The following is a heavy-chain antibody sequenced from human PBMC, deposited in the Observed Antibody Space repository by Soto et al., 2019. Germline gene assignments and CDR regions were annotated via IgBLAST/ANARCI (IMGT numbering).Heavy chain of an antibody. V-gene: IGHV3-7*01. CDR1: GFTFSSYW. CDR3: ARESRYSSGWEANYYYYMDV. CDR2: IKQDGSEK. J-gene: IGHJ6*03. Sequence: GGSLRLSCAASGFTFSSYWMSWVRQAPGKGLEWVANIKQDGSEKYYVDSVKGRFTISRDDAKNSLYLQMNSLRAEDTAVYYCARESRYSSGWEANYYYYMDVWGKGTTVTVSS. D-gene: IGHD6-19*01.